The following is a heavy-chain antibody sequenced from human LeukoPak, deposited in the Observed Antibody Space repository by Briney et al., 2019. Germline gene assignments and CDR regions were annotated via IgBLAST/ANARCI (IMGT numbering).Heavy chain of an antibody. Sequence: ASVKVSCKTSGYTFTEHGVSWVRQAPGQGLEWMGWISGYNGNTNYAQNLQDRVTMTTDTSTSTAYMGLWSLTSDDTTVYYCARDRGTVTTRGDYWGQGTLVTVSS. D-gene: IGHD4-17*01. CDR1: GYTFTEHG. J-gene: IGHJ4*02. CDR2: ISGYNGNT. V-gene: IGHV1-18*01. CDR3: ARDRGTVTTRGDY.